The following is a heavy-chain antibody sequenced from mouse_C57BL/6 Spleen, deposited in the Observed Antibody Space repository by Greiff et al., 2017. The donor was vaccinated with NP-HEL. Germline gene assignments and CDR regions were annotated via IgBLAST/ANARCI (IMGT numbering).Heavy chain of an antibody. J-gene: IGHJ2*01. CDR3: ARWGTTVGAGFDY. D-gene: IGHD1-1*01. CDR1: GYTFTSYW. V-gene: IGHV1-64*01. Sequence: QVQLQQPGAELVKPGASVKLSCKASGYTFTSYWMHWVKQRPGQGLEWIGMIHPNSGSTNYNEKFKSKATLTVDKSSSTAYMQLSSLTSEDSAVYYCARWGTTVGAGFDYWGQGTTLTVSS. CDR2: IHPNSGST.